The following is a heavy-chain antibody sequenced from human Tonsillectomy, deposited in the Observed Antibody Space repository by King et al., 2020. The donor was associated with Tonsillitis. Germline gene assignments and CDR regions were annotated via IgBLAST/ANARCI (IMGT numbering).Heavy chain of an antibody. CDR1: GGSISSYY. Sequence: QLQESGPGLVKPSETLSLTCTVSGGSISSYYWSWIRQPPGQGLEWIGYIYYSGSTNYNPSLKSRVTISVDTSKNQFSLKLSSVTAADTAVYYCARARSIAVAREGWFDPWGQGTLVTVSS. V-gene: IGHV4-59*01. CDR2: IYYSGST. J-gene: IGHJ5*02. CDR3: ARARSIAVAREGWFDP. D-gene: IGHD6-19*01.